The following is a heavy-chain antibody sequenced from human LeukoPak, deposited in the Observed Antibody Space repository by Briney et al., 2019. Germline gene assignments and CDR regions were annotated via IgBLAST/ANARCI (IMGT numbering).Heavy chain of an antibody. CDR2: IYSGGST. CDR1: GFSVSNNY. CDR3: ARDRRYCSTSSSCYELYFDY. J-gene: IGHJ4*02. V-gene: IGHV3-53*01. Sequence: GGSLRLSCAASGFSVSNNYMSWVRQAPGKGLEWVSVIYSGGSTYYADSVKGRFTISRDNPKNALYLQMNDLRAEDTAVYYCARDRRYCSTSSSCYELYFDYWGQGTLVTVSS. D-gene: IGHD2-2*01.